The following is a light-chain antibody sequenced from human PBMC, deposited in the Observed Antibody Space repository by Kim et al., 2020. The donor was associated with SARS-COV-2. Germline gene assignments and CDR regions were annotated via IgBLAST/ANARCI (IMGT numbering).Light chain of an antibody. Sequence: AWGTQVTITSQGETNGNHFVGRYQQQQGQTPVLVMYGRNVRSSESPDRFSGSTSGKTASLTITGAQAEDEADYYCNSRDISGYLGVFGGGTKLTVL. CDR3: NSRDISGYLGV. CDR2: GRN. V-gene: IGLV3-19*01. J-gene: IGLJ3*02. CDR1: TNGNHF.